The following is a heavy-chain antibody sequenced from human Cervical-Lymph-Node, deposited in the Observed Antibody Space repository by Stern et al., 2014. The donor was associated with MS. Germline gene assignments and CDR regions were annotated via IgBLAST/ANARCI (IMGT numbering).Heavy chain of an antibody. J-gene: IGHJ4*02. Sequence: EVQLVESGGGLVQPGGSLRLSCAASGFTFSSYSMNWVRQAPGKGLEWVSYISSSSSTIYYADSVKGRFTISRDNAKNSLYLQMNSLRAEDTAVYYCARDEFVGVDYGGQGTLVTVSS. V-gene: IGHV3-48*01. CDR1: GFTFSSYS. CDR3: ARDEFVGVDY. CDR2: ISSSSSTI. D-gene: IGHD3-10*01.